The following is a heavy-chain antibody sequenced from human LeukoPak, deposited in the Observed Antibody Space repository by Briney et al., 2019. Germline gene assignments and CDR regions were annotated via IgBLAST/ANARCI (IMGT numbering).Heavy chain of an antibody. CDR3: ARGKSYYNGIDY. J-gene: IGHJ4*02. V-gene: IGHV4-34*01. Sequence: SETLSLTCAVYGGSFSGYYWSWIRQPPGKELEWIGEINHSGSTNYNPSLKSRVTISVDTSKNQFSLKLSSVTAADTAVYYCARGKSYYNGIDYWGQGTLVTVSS. D-gene: IGHD3-10*01. CDR1: GGSFSGYY. CDR2: INHSGST.